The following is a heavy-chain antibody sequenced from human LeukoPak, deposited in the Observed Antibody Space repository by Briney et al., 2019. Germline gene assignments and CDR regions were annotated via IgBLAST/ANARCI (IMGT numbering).Heavy chain of an antibody. V-gene: IGHV3-30*04. CDR1: GFTFSSYV. CDR3: AKVDSGTYQFDY. J-gene: IGHJ4*02. D-gene: IGHD1-26*01. Sequence: PGRSLRLSCAASGFTFSSYVMHWVRQAPGKGLEWVAVISYDGSNKYYADSVKGRFTISRDNSKNTLYLQMNSLRAEDTAVYYCAKVDSGTYQFDYWGQGTLVTVSS. CDR2: ISYDGSNK.